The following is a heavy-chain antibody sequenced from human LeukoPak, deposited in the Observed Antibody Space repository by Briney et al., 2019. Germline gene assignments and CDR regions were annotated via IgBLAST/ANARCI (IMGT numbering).Heavy chain of an antibody. J-gene: IGHJ4*02. CDR2: IYYSGST. D-gene: IGHD3-10*01. CDR3: ARHLGSSGSYPFDY. CDR1: GGSISSSSYY. Sequence: SETLSLTCTVSGGSISSSSYYWGWIRQPPGKGLEWIGSIYYSGSTYYNSSLKSRVTMSVDMSKNQFSLILTSVTAADTAVYYCARHLGSSGSYPFDYWGQGTLVTVFS. V-gene: IGHV4-39*01.